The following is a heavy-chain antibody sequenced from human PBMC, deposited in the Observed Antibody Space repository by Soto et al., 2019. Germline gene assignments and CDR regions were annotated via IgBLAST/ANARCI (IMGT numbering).Heavy chain of an antibody. CDR1: GGSISTNW. CDR2: IYHSGST. J-gene: IGHJ4*02. D-gene: IGHD6-19*01. V-gene: IGHV4-4*02. Sequence: QVQLQESGPGLMKPSGTLSLTCAVSGGSISTNWWSWVRQPPGKGLEWIGEIYHSGSTNYNPSLKNRVTMSVDKSQNHLSLNLDSVTAADAAVYYCARHIAVSGTRGFDFWGQGTLVTVSS. CDR3: ARHIAVSGTRGFDF.